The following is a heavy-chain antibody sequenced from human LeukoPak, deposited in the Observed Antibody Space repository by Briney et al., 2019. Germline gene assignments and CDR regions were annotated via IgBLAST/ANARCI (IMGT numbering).Heavy chain of an antibody. Sequence: PSETLSLTCAVSGGSISRSSWWSWVRQPPGKGLEWIGEIYQTGSPDYNPSLQSRVTISKDKSKNQVSLNLDSVTAADTAVYYCARDPHNTDWSAGDYWGPGILVIVST. J-gene: IGHJ4*02. CDR1: GGSISRSSW. D-gene: IGHD3-9*01. CDR2: IYQTGSP. V-gene: IGHV4/OR15-8*01. CDR3: ARDPHNTDWSAGDY.